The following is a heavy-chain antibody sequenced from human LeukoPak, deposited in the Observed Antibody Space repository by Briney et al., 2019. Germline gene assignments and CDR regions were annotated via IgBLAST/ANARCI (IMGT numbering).Heavy chain of an antibody. V-gene: IGHV3-7*01. CDR3: ARVPPMTTMTRRHYYYYMDV. CDR1: GFTFSSYW. D-gene: IGHD4-17*01. CDR2: IKQDGSEK. J-gene: IGHJ6*03. Sequence: AGGSLRLSCAASGFTFSSYWMSWVRQAPGKGLEWVANIKQDGSEKYYVDSVKGRFTISRDNAKNSLFLQMNSLRAEDTAVYYCARVPPMTTMTRRHYYYYMDVWGKGTTVTISS.